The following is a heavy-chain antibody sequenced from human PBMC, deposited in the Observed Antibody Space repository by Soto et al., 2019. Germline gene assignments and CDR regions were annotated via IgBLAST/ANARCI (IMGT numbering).Heavy chain of an antibody. CDR3: ASEPPKWEPILVSAY. CDR2: ISGYNDKT. V-gene: IGHV1-18*01. CDR1: GYTFTSYG. Sequence: ASVKVSCKTSGYTFTSYGITWVRQAPGQGLEWMGWISGYNDKTNYAQKFQGRVTMTTDTSTSTAYMGLGSLKSDDTAVYYCASEPPKWEPILVSAYWGQGTLVTVSS. J-gene: IGHJ4*02. D-gene: IGHD1-26*01.